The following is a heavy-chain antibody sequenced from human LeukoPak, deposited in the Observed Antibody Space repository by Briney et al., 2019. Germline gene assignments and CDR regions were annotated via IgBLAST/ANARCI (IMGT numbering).Heavy chain of an antibody. J-gene: IGHJ6*02. D-gene: IGHD2-15*01. CDR1: GFTFSNYG. Sequence: GRSLRLSCAASGFTFSNYGMHWVRQAPGKGLEWVAVIWYDGSIKYYADSVKGRFSISRDNSKNTLYLQMNSLRAEDTAVYYCARYCSGGTCKLGYYYYGMDVWGQGTTVTVSS. CDR3: ARYCSGGTCKLGYYYYGMDV. V-gene: IGHV3-33*01. CDR2: IWYDGSIK.